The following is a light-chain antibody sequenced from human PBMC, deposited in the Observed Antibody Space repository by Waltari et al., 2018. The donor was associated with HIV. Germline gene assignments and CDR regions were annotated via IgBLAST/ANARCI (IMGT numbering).Light chain of an antibody. J-gene: IGKJ2*01. CDR1: QSVSSSY. CDR3: QQYSRSAYT. CDR2: GAS. Sequence: EIVLTQSPDTLSLSHGERATLPCRASQSVSSSYLAWYQQKPGQPPRLLIYGASTRAIGIPDRFSISGSGTDFTLTISRLEPEDFAVYYCQQYSRSAYTFGQGTKLEIK. V-gene: IGKV3-20*01.